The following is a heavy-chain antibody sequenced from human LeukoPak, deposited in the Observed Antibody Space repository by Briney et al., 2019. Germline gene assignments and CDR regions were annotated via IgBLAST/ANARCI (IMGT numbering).Heavy chain of an antibody. Sequence: SVKVSCKASGGTFSSYAISWVRQAPGQGLEWMGGIIPIFGTANYAQKFQGRVTIAADESTSTAYMELSSLRSEDTAVYYCARSLRFLEWFPNFDYWGQGTLVTVSS. D-gene: IGHD3-3*01. V-gene: IGHV1-69*01. CDR1: GGTFSSYA. J-gene: IGHJ4*02. CDR3: ARSLRFLEWFPNFDY. CDR2: IIPIFGTA.